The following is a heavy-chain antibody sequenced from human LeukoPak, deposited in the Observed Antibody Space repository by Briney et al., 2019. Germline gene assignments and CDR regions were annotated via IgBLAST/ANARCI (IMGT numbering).Heavy chain of an antibody. CDR1: GFAFSSYS. CDR3: ARDGWRGGSTTYYGMDV. V-gene: IGHV3-48*01. D-gene: IGHD2-2*01. Sequence: PGGSLRLSCAASGFAFSSYSMNWVRQAPGKGLEWVSYISSSSSTIYYADSVKGRFTISRDNAKNSLYLQMNSLRAEDTAVYYCARDGWRGGSTTYYGMDVWGQVTTVTVSS. CDR2: ISSSSSTI. J-gene: IGHJ6*02.